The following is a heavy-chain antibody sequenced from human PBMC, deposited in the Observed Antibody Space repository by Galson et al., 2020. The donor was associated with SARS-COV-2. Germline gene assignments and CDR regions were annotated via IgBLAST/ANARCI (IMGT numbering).Heavy chain of an antibody. CDR1: GGSISSSY. CDR3: AREILVRGAKNWFDP. V-gene: IGHV4-4*07. Sequence: SETLSLTCTVSGGSISSSYWSWIRQPAGKGLEWIGHIYSSGSTNYNPSLKSRVTMSVDTSKNQFSLKLSSVTAADTAVYYCAREILVRGAKNWFDPWGQGTLVTVSS. D-gene: IGHD3-10*01. CDR2: IYSSGST. J-gene: IGHJ5*02.